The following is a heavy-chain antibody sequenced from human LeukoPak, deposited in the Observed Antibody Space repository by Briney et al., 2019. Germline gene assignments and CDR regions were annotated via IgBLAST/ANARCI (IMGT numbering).Heavy chain of an antibody. Sequence: PSETLSLTCAVSGGSISSGGYSWSWIRQPPGKGLEWIGYIYHSGSTYYNPSLKSRVTISVDRSKNQFSLKLSSVTAADTAVYYCARTGRYGDFDFDYWGQGTLVTVSS. CDR3: ARTGRYGDFDFDY. J-gene: IGHJ4*02. CDR1: GGSISSGGYS. D-gene: IGHD4-17*01. CDR2: IYHSGST. V-gene: IGHV4-30-2*01.